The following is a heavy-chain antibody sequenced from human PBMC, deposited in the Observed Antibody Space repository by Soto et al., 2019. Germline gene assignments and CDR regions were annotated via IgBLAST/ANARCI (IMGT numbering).Heavy chain of an antibody. Sequence: ESLKISCKGSGYSFTSYWIGWVRQMPGKGLEWMGIIYPGDSDTRYSPSFQGQVTISADKSISTAYLQWSSLKASDTAMYYCARSHRGYYDSSGYPKGIDYWGQGTLVTVSS. CDR3: ARSHRGYYDSSGYPKGIDY. CDR2: IYPGDSDT. D-gene: IGHD3-22*01. J-gene: IGHJ4*02. V-gene: IGHV5-51*01. CDR1: GYSFTSYW.